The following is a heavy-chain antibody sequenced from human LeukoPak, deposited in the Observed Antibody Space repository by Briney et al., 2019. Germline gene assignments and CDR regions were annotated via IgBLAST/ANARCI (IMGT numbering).Heavy chain of an antibody. CDR3: ASYSGSYGAFDI. Sequence: EASVKVSCKASGGTFSSYAISWVRQAPGQGLEWMGRIIPILGIANYAQKFQGRVTITADKSTSTAYMELSSLRSEDTAVYYCASYSGSYGAFDIWGQGTMVTVSS. V-gene: IGHV1-69*04. J-gene: IGHJ3*02. CDR2: IIPILGIA. D-gene: IGHD1-26*01. CDR1: GGTFSSYA.